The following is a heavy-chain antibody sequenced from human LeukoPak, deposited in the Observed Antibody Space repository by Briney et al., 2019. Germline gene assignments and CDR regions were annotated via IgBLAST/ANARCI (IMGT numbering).Heavy chain of an antibody. J-gene: IGHJ3*02. Sequence: PSETLSLTCTVSGGSISSSSYYWGWIRQPPGKGLEWIGSIYYSGSTYYNPSLKSRVTISVDTSKNQFSLKLSSVTAADTAVYYCARDDEATKSLRLPAFDIWGQGTMVTVSS. CDR1: GGSISSSSYY. D-gene: IGHD5-12*01. V-gene: IGHV4-39*07. CDR3: ARDDEATKSLRLPAFDI. CDR2: IYYSGST.